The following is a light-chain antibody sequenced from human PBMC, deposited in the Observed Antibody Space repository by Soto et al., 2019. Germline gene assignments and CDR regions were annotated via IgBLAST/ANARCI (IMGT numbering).Light chain of an antibody. V-gene: IGLV2-14*01. CDR3: NSYTVSSTLV. CDR1: SSDVGGYNF. Sequence: QSVLTQPASVSGSPGQSITISCTGTSSDVGGYNFVSWYQQHPGKAPKLIIYEVSYRPSGVSNRFSGSKSGNTASLTISGLQAEDEADYYCNSYTVSSTLVFGGGTKLTVL. CDR2: EVS. J-gene: IGLJ3*02.